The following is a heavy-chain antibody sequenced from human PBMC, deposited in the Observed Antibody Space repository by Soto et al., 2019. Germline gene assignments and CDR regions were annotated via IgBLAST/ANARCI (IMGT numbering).Heavy chain of an antibody. D-gene: IGHD3-22*01. Sequence: GGSLRLSCVTSGFIFSSYGMHWVRQAPGKGLDWVAAIQSDGSSTSYADSVKGRFTISRDNAKNTLYLQMNSLRAEDTAVYYCARVGYYYDSSGYYEGFDPWGQGTLVTVSS. V-gene: IGHV3-74*01. CDR3: ARVGYYYDSSGYYEGFDP. CDR1: GFIFSSYG. J-gene: IGHJ5*02. CDR2: IQSDGSST.